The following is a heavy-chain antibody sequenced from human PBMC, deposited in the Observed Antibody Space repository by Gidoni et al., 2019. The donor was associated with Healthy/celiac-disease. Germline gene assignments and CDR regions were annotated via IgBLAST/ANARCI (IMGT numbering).Heavy chain of an antibody. D-gene: IGHD3-22*01. V-gene: IGHV4-34*01. CDR1: GGSFSGYY. Sequence: QVQLQQWGAGLLKPSETLSLTCAVYGGSFSGYYWSWIRQPPGKGLEWIGEINHSGSTNYNPSLKSRVTISVDTSKNQFSLKLSSVTAADTAVYYCARTPHYDSPDYWGQGTLVTVSS. CDR2: INHSGST. CDR3: ARTPHYDSPDY. J-gene: IGHJ4*02.